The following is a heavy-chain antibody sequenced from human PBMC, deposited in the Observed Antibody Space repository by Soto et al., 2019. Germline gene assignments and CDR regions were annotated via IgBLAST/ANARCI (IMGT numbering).Heavy chain of an antibody. J-gene: IGHJ6*02. D-gene: IGHD4-4*01. CDR3: SRDESNYEYYYYGMDV. V-gene: IGHV3-21*01. CDR2: ISSSSSYI. Sequence: GGSLRLSCAASGFTFSSYSMNWVRQAPGKGLEWVSSISSSSSYIYYADSVKGRFTISRDNAKNSLYLQMNSLRAEDTAVYYCSRDESNYEYYYYGMDVWGQGTTVTVSS. CDR1: GFTFSSYS.